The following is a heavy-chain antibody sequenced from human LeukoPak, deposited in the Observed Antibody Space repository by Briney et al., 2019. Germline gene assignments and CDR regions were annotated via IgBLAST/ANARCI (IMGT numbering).Heavy chain of an antibody. D-gene: IGHD1-26*01. CDR3: AKDRSGSYSQGLDY. Sequence: GGSLRLSCAASGFTFSDYYMSWIRQAPGKGLEWVSYISSSDSIIYYADSVKGRFTISRDNAKNSLYLQMNSLRAEDTAVYYCAKDRSGSYSQGLDYWGQGTLVTVSS. J-gene: IGHJ4*02. CDR2: ISSSDSII. CDR1: GFTFSDYY. V-gene: IGHV3-11*04.